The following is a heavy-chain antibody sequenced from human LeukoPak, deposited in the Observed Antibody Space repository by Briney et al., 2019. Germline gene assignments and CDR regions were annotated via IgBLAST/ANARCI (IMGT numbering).Heavy chain of an antibody. CDR3: ARDRIDTAKSRTFDY. D-gene: IGHD5-18*01. CDR2: IIPILGIA. J-gene: IGHJ4*02. CDR1: GGTFSSYA. Sequence: SVKVSCKASGGTFSSYAISGVRQAPGQGLEWIGRIIPILGIANYAQKFQGRVTITADKSTSTAYMELSSLRSEDTAVYYCARDRIDTAKSRTFDYWGQGTLVAVSS. V-gene: IGHV1-69*04.